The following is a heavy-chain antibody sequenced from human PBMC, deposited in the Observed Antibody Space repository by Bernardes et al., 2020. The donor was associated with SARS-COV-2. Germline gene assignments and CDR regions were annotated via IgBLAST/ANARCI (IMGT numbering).Heavy chain of an antibody. CDR1: GYSFTSYW. CDR3: VRVSSGGSYDFWSGYHMDSYGMDV. CDR2: IYPGDFDT. V-gene: IGHV5-51*01. Sequence: GESLKISCKGSGYSFTSYWIGWVRQMPGKGLEWMGIIYPGDFDTRYSPSFRGQVTISSDKSIRTAYLRWSSLEASDTAIYYCVRVSSGGSYDFWSGYHMDSYGMDVWGQGTSVTVSS. D-gene: IGHD3-3*01. J-gene: IGHJ6*02.